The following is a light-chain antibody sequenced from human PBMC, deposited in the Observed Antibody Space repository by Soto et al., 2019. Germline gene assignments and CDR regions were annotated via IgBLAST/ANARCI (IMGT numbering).Light chain of an antibody. V-gene: IGKV3-20*01. J-gene: IGKJ2*01. CDR3: QQYGSSPYT. CDR1: QSVSSSY. Sequence: EIVLTQSPGTLSLSPGERATLSCRASQSVSSSYFAWYQQKPGQAPRLLIYGASSRATGIPYRFSGSGSGTDFTLTISRLEPEDLAVYYCQQYGSSPYTFGQGTKLEI. CDR2: GAS.